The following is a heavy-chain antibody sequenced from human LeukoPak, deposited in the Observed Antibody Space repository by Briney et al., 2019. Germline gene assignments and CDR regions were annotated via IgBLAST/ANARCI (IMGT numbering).Heavy chain of an antibody. J-gene: IGHJ5*02. CDR2: IYHSGST. Sequence: SETLSLTCAVYGGSFSGYYWSWIRQPPGKGLEWIGSIYHSGSTYYNPSLKSRVTISVDTSKNQFSLKLSSVTAADTAVYYCARKKTGWFDPWGQGTLVTVSS. CDR3: ARKKTGWFDP. V-gene: IGHV4-34*01. CDR1: GGSFSGYY.